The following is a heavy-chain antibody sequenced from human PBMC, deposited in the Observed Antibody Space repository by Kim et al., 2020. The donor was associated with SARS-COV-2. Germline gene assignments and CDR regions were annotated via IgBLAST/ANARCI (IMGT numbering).Heavy chain of an antibody. V-gene: IGHV4-59*13. J-gene: IGHJ4*02. Sequence: SETLSLTCTVSGGSISSYYWSWIRQPPGKGLEWIGYIYYSGSTNYNPSLKSRVTISVDTSKNQFSLKLSSVTAADTAVYYCARAPRAVGFGELSWGQGTLVTVSS. CDR3: ARAPRAVGFGELS. CDR1: GGSISSYY. CDR2: IYYSGST. D-gene: IGHD3-10*01.